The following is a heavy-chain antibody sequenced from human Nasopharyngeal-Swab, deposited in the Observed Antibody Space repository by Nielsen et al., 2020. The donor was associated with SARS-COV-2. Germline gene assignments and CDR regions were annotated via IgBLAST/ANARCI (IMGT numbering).Heavy chain of an antibody. D-gene: IGHD3-10*01. CDR3: ARMYSTGYYYYGMDV. Sequence: SGPTLVKPTQTLTLTCTFSGFPLSASGMCVTWIRQTPGKALEWLALINWDDHKYYSTSLRTRLNFSKDTSKNQVVLTMTNMDPVDTGTYYCARMYSTGYYYYGMDVWGQGTTVTVSS. V-gene: IGHV2-70*01. J-gene: IGHJ6*02. CDR2: INWDDHK. CDR1: GFPLSASGMC.